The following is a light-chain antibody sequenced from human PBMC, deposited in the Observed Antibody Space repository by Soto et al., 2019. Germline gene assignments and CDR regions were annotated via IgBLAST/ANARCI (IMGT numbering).Light chain of an antibody. J-gene: IGLJ3*02. Sequence: QPVLTQSSSASASLGSSVKRTCTLSSGHSSYIIAWHQQQPGKAPRYLMKLEGSGSYNKGSGGPDRFSGSSSGADRYLTISNLQFEDEADYYCETWDSNTRVFGGGTKLTVL. CDR1: SGHSSYI. CDR2: LEGSGSY. CDR3: ETWDSNTRV. V-gene: IGLV4-60*02.